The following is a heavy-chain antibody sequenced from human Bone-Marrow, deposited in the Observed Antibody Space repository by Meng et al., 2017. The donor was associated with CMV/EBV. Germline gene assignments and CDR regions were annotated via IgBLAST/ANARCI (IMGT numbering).Heavy chain of an antibody. D-gene: IGHD1-26*01. CDR2: ISGSGGTI. J-gene: IGHJ5*02. CDR3: AKDRPASYSGSPEEGWFDP. CDR1: GFTFSSYG. Sequence: GESLKIYCAPSGFTFSSYGMTWVRQAPGKGLEWVSTISGSGGTIYYEDSVKGRFTVSRDNSKNTLFLQMNSLRAEDTALYYCAKDRPASYSGSPEEGWFDPWGQGTLVTVSS. V-gene: IGHV3-23*01.